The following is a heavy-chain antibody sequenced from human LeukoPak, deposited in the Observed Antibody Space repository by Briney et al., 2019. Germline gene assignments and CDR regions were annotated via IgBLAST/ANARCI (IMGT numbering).Heavy chain of an antibody. CDR1: GFTFSNYA. V-gene: IGHV3-23*01. Sequence: PGGSLRLSCAASGFTFSNYAMSWVRQAPGKGLEWVSVISGSGGTTYSADSVKGRFTISRDNSKNTLYLQMNSLRAEDTAAYYCATDRGSSGGNTNGYFDYWGQGALVTVSS. J-gene: IGHJ4*02. CDR2: ISGSGGTT. CDR3: ATDRGSSGGNTNGYFDY. D-gene: IGHD4-23*01.